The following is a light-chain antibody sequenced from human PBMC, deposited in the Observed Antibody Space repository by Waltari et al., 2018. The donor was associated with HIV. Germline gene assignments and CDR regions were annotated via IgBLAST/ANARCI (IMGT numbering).Light chain of an antibody. CDR1: SSNIGAGFD. V-gene: IGLV1-40*01. J-gene: IGLJ3*02. CDR2: GDT. CDR3: QSYDSGLSVV. Sequence: QSVLTQPPSVSGAPGHRVTISCTGTSSNIGAGFDVHWYQQVPETAPKLLIYGDTNRPSGVPDRFSGSKSGTSASLAITGLQAEDEADYYCQSYDSGLSVVFGGGTKLTVL.